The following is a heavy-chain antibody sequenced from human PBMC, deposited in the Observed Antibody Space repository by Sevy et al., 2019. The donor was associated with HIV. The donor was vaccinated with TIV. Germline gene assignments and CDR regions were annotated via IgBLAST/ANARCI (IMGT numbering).Heavy chain of an antibody. V-gene: IGHV4-34*01. CDR3: ARSSGYVRGRPYYFDY. J-gene: IGHJ4*02. D-gene: IGHD5-12*01. CDR1: GGSFSGYY. Sequence: SETLSLTCAVSGGSFSGYYWSWIRQPPGKGLEWIGEINHSGSTNYNPSLKSRVTISVDTSKNQFSLKLSSVTAAEAAGYYCARSSGYVRGRPYYFDYWGQGTLVTVSS. CDR2: INHSGST.